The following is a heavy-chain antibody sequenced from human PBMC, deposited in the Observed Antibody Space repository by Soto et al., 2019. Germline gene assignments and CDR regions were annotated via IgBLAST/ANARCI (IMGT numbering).Heavy chain of an antibody. D-gene: IGHD6-6*01. J-gene: IGHJ5*02. CDR2: IIPIFGTA. Sequence: QVQLVQSGAEVKKPGSSVKVSCKASGGTFSSYAISWVRQAPGQGLEWMGGIIPIFGTANYAQKFQGRVTIXAXXSTSTAYMELSSLRSEDTAVYYCASIAARAGWFDPWGQGTLVTVSS. CDR1: GGTFSSYA. V-gene: IGHV1-69*12. CDR3: ASIAARAGWFDP.